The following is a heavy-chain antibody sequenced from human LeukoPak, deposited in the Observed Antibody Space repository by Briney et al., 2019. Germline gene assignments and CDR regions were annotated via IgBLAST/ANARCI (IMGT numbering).Heavy chain of an antibody. J-gene: IGHJ4*02. Sequence: GGSLRLSCAASGFTFSSYWMSWVRQAPGKGLEWVANIKQDGSEKYYVDSVKGRFTISRDNAKTSLYLQMNSLRAADTAVYYCATYGDYGGFDYWGQGTLVTVSS. CDR3: ATYGDYGGFDY. CDR2: IKQDGSEK. V-gene: IGHV3-7*03. CDR1: GFTFSSYW. D-gene: IGHD4-17*01.